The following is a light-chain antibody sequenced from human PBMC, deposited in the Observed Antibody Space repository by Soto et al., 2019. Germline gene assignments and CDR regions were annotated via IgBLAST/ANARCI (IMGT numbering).Light chain of an antibody. CDR1: QSVSNNY. V-gene: IGKV3-20*01. Sequence: EIVLTQSPGTLSLSPGERATLSCRASQSVSNNYLAWYQQKPGQAPRLLIYGASTRAAGIPDRFSGSGSGTELTLTISGLQSDDFAVYYCQQYGSSPLTFGGGTKVDIK. CDR2: GAS. J-gene: IGKJ4*01. CDR3: QQYGSSPLT.